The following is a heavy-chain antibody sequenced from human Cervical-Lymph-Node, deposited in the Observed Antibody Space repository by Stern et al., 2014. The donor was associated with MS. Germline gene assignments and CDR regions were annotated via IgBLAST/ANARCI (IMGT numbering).Heavy chain of an antibody. CDR3: ASSTSSAHYYYYGMDV. CDR1: GYTFTSYD. V-gene: IGHV1-8*01. D-gene: IGHD6-19*01. Sequence: VQLVESGAELKKPGASVKLSCKASGYTFTSYDINWVRQAPGQGLEWMGWMNPNSGDTGYPQTVQGSVTNTRNTTISSPYMELSSLRSEDTAVYYCASSTSSAHYYYYGMDVWGQGTTVTVSS. J-gene: IGHJ6*02. CDR2: MNPNSGDT.